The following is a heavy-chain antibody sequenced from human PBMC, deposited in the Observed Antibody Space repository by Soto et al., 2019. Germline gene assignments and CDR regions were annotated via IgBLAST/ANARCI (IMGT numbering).Heavy chain of an antibody. CDR2: IYYSGST. D-gene: IGHD3-22*01. CDR3: ARNYYDSSGYDY. CDR1: VGSISSYY. Sequence: SETLSLTCTVSVGSISSYYWSWIRQPPGKGLEWIGYIYYSGSTNYNPSLKSRVTISVDTSKNQFSLKLSSVTAADTAVYYCARNYYDSSGYDYWGQGTLVTVSS. J-gene: IGHJ4*02. V-gene: IGHV4-59*01.